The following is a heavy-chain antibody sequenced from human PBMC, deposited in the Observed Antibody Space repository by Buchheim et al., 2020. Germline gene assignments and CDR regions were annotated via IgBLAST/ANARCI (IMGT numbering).Heavy chain of an antibody. J-gene: IGHJ4*02. CDR2: MNPNSGNT. V-gene: IGHV1-8*01. CDR1: GYTFTSYD. Sequence: QVQLVQSGAEVKKPGASVKVSCKASGYTFTSYDINWVRQATGQGLEWMGWMNPNSGNTGYAQKFQGRVTMTWDTSTSTVYMELSSLRSEDTAVYYCARDRGRGRFLEWLEGDYWGQGTL. CDR3: ARDRGRGRFLEWLEGDY. D-gene: IGHD3-3*01.